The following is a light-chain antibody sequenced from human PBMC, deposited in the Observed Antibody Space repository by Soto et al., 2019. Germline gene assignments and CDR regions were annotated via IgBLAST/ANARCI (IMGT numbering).Light chain of an antibody. J-gene: IGLJ2*01. CDR3: SSYAGSPTVI. CDR2: EVS. V-gene: IGLV2-8*01. Sequence: QSALTQPPSASGSLGQSVTISCTGTSSDVGGSNFVSWYQQHPGKAPKLLICEVSRRPSGVPDRFSGSKSGNTASLTVSGLQAEDEADYYCSSYAGSPTVIFGGGTKLTV. CDR1: SSDVGGSNF.